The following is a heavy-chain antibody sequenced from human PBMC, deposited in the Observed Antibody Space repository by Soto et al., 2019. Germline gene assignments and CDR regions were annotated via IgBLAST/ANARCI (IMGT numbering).Heavy chain of an antibody. J-gene: IGHJ6*02. D-gene: IGHD6-6*01. CDR1: GGTFSSYA. CDR3: AIAARPPYYYGMDV. CDR2: IIPIFGTA. Sequence: SVKVSCKASGGTFSSYAISWVRQALGQGLEWMGGIIPIFGTANYAQKFQGRVTITADESTSTAYMELSSLRSEDTAVYYCAIAARPPYYYGMDVWGQGTTVTVSS. V-gene: IGHV1-69*13.